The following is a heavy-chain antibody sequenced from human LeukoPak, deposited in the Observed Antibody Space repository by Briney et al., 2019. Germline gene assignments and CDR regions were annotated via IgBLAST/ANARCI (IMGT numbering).Heavy chain of an antibody. Sequence: PGGSLRLSCAASGFTVSSNYMSWVRQAPGKGLEWVSVIYSGGSTYYADSVKGRFTISRDNSKNTLYLQMNSLRAEDTAVYYCASQKRRFDYGSGSYLGYYFDYWGQGTLVTVSS. D-gene: IGHD3-10*01. CDR2: IYSGGST. V-gene: IGHV3-53*01. CDR1: GFTVSSNY. J-gene: IGHJ4*02. CDR3: ASQKRRFDYGSGSYLGYYFDY.